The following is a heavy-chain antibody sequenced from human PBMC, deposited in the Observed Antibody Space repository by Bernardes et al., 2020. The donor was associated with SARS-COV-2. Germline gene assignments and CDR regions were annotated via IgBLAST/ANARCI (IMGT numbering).Heavy chain of an antibody. CDR1: GFTVSSNY. CDR3: ARDLDYYGMDV. V-gene: IGHV3-53*01. CDR2: IYSGGST. J-gene: IGHJ6*02. Sequence: GSLRLSCAASGFTVSSNYMSWVRQAPGKGLEWVSVIYSGGSTYYADSVKGRFTISRDNSKNTLYLQINSLRAEDTAVYYCARDLDYYGMDVWGQGTTVTVSS.